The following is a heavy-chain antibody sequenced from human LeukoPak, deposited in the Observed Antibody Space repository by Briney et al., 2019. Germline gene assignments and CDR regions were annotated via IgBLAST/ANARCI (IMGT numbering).Heavy chain of an antibody. D-gene: IGHD6-19*01. CDR1: GYTFTGYY. Sequence: ASVKVSCKATGYTFTGYYMDWVRQAPGQGLEWMGRINPNSGGTNYAQKFQGRVTMTRDTSISTAYMELSRLRSDDAAVYYCAREDNLGSGSSPNDYWGQGTLVTVSS. CDR3: AREDNLGSGSSPNDY. V-gene: IGHV1-2*06. CDR2: INPNSGGT. J-gene: IGHJ4*02.